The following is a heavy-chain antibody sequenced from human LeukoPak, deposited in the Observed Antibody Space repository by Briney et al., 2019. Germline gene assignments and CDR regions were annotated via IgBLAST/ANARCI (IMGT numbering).Heavy chain of an antibody. CDR3: AELGITMIGGV. J-gene: IGHJ6*04. Sequence: GGSLRLSCAASGFTFSNYAMNWVRQAPGKGLEWVSAISGSGGNTYYADSVKGRFTISRDNSKNTLYLQMNSLRAEDTAVYYCAELGITMIGGVWGKGTTVTISS. CDR1: GFTFSNYA. D-gene: IGHD3-10*02. CDR2: ISGSGGNT. V-gene: IGHV3-23*01.